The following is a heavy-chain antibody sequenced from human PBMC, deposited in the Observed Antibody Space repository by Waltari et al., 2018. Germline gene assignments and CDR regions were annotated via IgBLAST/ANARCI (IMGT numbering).Heavy chain of an antibody. CDR1: GGSISSYY. CDR2: IYTSGST. Sequence: QVQLQESGPGLVKPSETLSLTCTVSGGSISSYYWSWIRQPAGKGLEWIGRIYTSGSTNYNPSLKSRVTMSVDTSKNQLSLKLSSVTAADTAVYYCARDASDFWSGYYYAFDIWGQGTMVTVSS. V-gene: IGHV4-4*07. D-gene: IGHD3-3*01. J-gene: IGHJ3*02. CDR3: ARDASDFWSGYYYAFDI.